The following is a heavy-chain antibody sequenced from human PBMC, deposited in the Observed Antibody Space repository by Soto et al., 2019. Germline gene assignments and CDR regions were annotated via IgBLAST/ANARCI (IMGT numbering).Heavy chain of an antibody. J-gene: IGHJ4*02. CDR3: AKLNPYETSGHFDY. D-gene: IGHD3-22*01. Sequence: SLRLSCAASGFTFSTYAMTWVRQAPGKGLEWVSTLSGRGDDTYYADSVKGRFTISRDNSKNTLYLQMNSLRVEDTAVYYCAKLNPYETSGHFDYWGQGTRVTVYS. CDR2: LSGRGDDT. CDR1: GFTFSTYA. V-gene: IGHV3-23*01.